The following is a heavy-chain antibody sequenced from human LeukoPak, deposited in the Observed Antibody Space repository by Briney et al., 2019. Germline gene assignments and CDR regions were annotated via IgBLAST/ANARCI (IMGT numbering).Heavy chain of an antibody. J-gene: IGHJ4*02. Sequence: GGSLRLSCAPSGFTFSKAWMSWVRQAPGKGLEWVGRIKAKLYGGTADYAAPAKGRFTISRDDSKTTLYLQMNSLKTEDTAVYYCATKLESDYAWAGPFDFWGQGTLVTVSS. CDR1: GFTFSKAW. CDR3: ATKLESDYAWAGPFDF. CDR2: IKAKLYGGTA. D-gene: IGHD4/OR15-4a*01. V-gene: IGHV3-15*01.